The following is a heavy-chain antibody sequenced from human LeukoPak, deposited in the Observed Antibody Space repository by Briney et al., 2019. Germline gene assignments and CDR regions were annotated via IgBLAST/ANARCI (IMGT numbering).Heavy chain of an antibody. CDR2: ISGSRST. Sequence: GGSLRLSCAASGFTVSSNYMSWVRQAPGKGLEWVSAISGSRSTYYADSVKGRFTISRDNSKNTLYLQMNSLRAEDTAVYYCAKGPYSGFSWGQGTLVTVSS. D-gene: IGHD1-26*01. V-gene: IGHV3-53*01. J-gene: IGHJ5*02. CDR3: AKGPYSGFS. CDR1: GFTVSSNY.